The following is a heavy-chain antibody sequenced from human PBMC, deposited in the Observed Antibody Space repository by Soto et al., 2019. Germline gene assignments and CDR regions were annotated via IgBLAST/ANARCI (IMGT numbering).Heavy chain of an antibody. CDR2: ISYDGSNK. CDR1: GFTFSNAW. V-gene: IGHV3-30*18. Sequence: VQLVESGGGLVKPGGSLRLSCAASGFTFSNAWMSWVRQAPGKGLEWVAVISYDGSNKYYADSVKGRFTISRDNSKNTLYLQMNSLRAEDTAVYYCAKDRKIQLRYYYYGMDVWGQGTTVTVSS. CDR3: AKDRKIQLRYYYYGMDV. D-gene: IGHD5-18*01. J-gene: IGHJ6*02.